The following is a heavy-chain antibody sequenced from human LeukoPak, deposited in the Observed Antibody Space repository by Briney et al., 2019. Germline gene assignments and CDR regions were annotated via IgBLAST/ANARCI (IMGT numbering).Heavy chain of an antibody. V-gene: IGHV3-49*04. CDR1: GFTFGDYA. D-gene: IGHD1-26*01. CDR3: TSAKVGATVKDAFDI. Sequence: GGSLRLSCTASGFTFGDYAMSWVRQAPGKGLEWVGFIRSKAYGGTTEYAASVKGRFTISRDDSKSIAYLQMNSLKTEDTAVYYCTSAKVGATVKDAFDIWGQGTMVTVSS. J-gene: IGHJ3*02. CDR2: IRSKAYGGTT.